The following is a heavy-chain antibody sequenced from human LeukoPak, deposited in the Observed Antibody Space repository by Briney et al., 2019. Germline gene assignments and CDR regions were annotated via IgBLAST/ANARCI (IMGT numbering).Heavy chain of an antibody. D-gene: IGHD3-10*01. CDR1: GFTFSKYA. Sequence: GGSLRLSCAASGFTFSKYAMSWVRQAPGKGLEWVSTISGSDVNTYYPDFVKGRFTISRDNSKYTLYLQMSSLRAEDTAVYYCASSHTYYFGSGSCFEYWGQGTLVTVSS. V-gene: IGHV3-23*01. CDR3: ASSHTYYFGSGSCFEY. CDR2: ISGSDVNT. J-gene: IGHJ4*02.